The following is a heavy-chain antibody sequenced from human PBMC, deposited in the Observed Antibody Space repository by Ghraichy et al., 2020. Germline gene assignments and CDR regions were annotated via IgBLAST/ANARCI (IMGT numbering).Heavy chain of an antibody. V-gene: IGHV3-23*01. CDR3: AKLGQLVRGSPFDAFDI. Sequence: GGSLRLSCADSGFTFSNYAMSWVRQAPGKGLEWVSGLSGSGGRTYYADSVKGRFTISRDNSKNTLYLQMNSLRAEDTAVYYCAKLGQLVRGSPFDAFDIWGQGTMVTVSS. D-gene: IGHD6-6*01. J-gene: IGHJ3*02. CDR2: LSGSGGRT. CDR1: GFTFSNYA.